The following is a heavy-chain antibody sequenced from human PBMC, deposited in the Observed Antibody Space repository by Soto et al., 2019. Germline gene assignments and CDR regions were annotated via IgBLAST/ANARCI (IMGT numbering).Heavy chain of an antibody. CDR1: GYIFANYP. J-gene: IGHJ5*02. V-gene: IGHV1-3*01. CDR3: ARVVKHFSGSGDPWLDP. Sequence: ASVKVSCKASGYIFANYPMQWVRQAPGQGLEWMGWINPGNGNTKYSQKFQGRVTLTRDTSASTVYMELRSLTSKDTAVYYCARVVKHFSGSGDPWLDPWGQGTLVTVSS. CDR2: INPGNGNT. D-gene: IGHD3-10*01.